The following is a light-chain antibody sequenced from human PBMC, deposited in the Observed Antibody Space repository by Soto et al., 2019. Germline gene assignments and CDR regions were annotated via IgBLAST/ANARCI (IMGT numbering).Light chain of an antibody. CDR2: WAF. V-gene: IGKV4-1*01. J-gene: IGKJ1*01. CDR1: QSVLYSSNNKDH. CDR3: QQYYSTPPT. Sequence: DIVMTQSPDSLAVSLGERATINCKSSQSVLYSSNNKDHLAWYQQKPGQPPKLLIYWAFTRESGVPDRFSGSGSETDFTLTISSLQAEDVAVYYCQQYYSTPPTFGQGTKVEIK.